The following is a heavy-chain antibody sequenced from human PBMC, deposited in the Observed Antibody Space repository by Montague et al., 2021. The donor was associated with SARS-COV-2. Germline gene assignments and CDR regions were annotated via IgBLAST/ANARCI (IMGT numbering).Heavy chain of an antibody. J-gene: IGHJ4*02. CDR1: GASFSGYY. CDR2: VIHSGTT. D-gene: IGHD3-10*01. V-gene: IGHV4-34*12. Sequence: SETLSLTCHVYGASFSGYYWSWVRQPPGKGLGWIGEVIHSGTTNYNPSLKGRVTISIDSSNDRFSLRLTSLTAADTGVYYCASGEVFYYGSGNYYRRALDDWGQGTLVTVSS. CDR3: ASGEVFYYGSGNYYRRALDD.